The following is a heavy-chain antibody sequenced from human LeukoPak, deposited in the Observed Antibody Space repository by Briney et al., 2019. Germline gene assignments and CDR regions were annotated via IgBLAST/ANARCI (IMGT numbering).Heavy chain of an antibody. CDR2: IYSGSST. V-gene: IGHV3-53*01. Sequence: GGSLRLSCAASGVTVSNNYMTWVRQAPGKGLEWVSVIYSGSSTYYADSVKGRFTISRDNSKNTLYLQMNSLRAEDTAVYYCAGGSGWYNYWGQGTLVTVSS. D-gene: IGHD6-19*01. J-gene: IGHJ4*02. CDR1: GVTVSNNY. CDR3: AGGSGWYNY.